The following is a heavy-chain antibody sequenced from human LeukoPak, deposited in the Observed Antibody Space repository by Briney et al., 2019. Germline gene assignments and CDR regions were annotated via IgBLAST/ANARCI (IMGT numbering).Heavy chain of an antibody. CDR1: GDSMSSYY. D-gene: IGHD3-10*01. J-gene: IGHJ6*03. Sequence: SETLSLTCTVSGDSMSSYYWSWIRQPPGKGLEWIGYIYYTGITNYNPSLKTRVTISVDTSKNQFSLKLSSVTAADTAVYYCARLKIAGLLYYYYYYMDVWGKGTTVTISS. V-gene: IGHV4-59*12. CDR2: IYYTGIT. CDR3: ARLKIAGLLYYYYYYMDV.